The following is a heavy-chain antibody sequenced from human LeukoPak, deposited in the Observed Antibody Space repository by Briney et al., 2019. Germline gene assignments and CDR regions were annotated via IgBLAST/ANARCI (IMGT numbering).Heavy chain of an antibody. CDR2: INAGNGYT. Sequence: ASVKVSCKDSGYTFTNYAMHWVRQAPGQRLEWMGWINAGNGYTKYSQKFQGRVTITRDTSATTAYMELSSLRSEDTAVYYCATFSWLLFAFDIWGQGTMVTVSS. CDR3: ATFSWLLFAFDI. V-gene: IGHV1-3*01. J-gene: IGHJ3*02. CDR1: GYTFTNYA. D-gene: IGHD3-3*01.